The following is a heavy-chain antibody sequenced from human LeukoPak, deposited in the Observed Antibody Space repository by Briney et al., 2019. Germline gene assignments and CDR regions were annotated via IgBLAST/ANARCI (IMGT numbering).Heavy chain of an antibody. CDR1: GGSFSGYY. CDR2: INHSGST. CDR3: ARADIVVVPAATDGGGGMDV. J-gene: IGHJ6*04. D-gene: IGHD2-2*01. Sequence: LETLSFTCAVYGGSFSGYYWSRIRQPPGKGLEWIGEINHSGSTNYNPSLKSRVTISVDTSKNQFSLKLSSVTAADTAVYYCARADIVVVPAATDGGGGMDVWGKGTTVTVSS. V-gene: IGHV4-34*01.